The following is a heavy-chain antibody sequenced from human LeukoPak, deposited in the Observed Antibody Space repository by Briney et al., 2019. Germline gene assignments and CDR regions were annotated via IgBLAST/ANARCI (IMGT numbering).Heavy chain of an antibody. CDR2: IHYSGAT. CDR1: GGSISSYY. D-gene: IGHD6-6*01. Sequence: SETLSLTCTVSGGSISSYYWSWIRQPPGKGLEWIGYIHYSGATKYNPSLRSRVTISVDTSKNQFSLKLNSVAAADTAVYYCAGDRGGTSSPFDIWGQGTMVTVSS. J-gene: IGHJ3*02. CDR3: AGDRGGTSSPFDI. V-gene: IGHV4-59*01.